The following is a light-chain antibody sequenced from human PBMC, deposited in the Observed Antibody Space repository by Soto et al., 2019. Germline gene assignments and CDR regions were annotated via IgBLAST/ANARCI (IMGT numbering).Light chain of an antibody. Sequence: QSALTQPASVSGSPGQSITISCTGTSSDVGGYNYVSWYQQHPGKAPKLMIYDVSTRPSGVSNRFSGSKSGNTASLTISGLQAKDEADYYCSSYTSSSTLEFGGGTKLTVL. CDR3: SSYTSSSTLE. V-gene: IGLV2-14*01. CDR1: SSDVGGYNY. CDR2: DVS. J-gene: IGLJ2*01.